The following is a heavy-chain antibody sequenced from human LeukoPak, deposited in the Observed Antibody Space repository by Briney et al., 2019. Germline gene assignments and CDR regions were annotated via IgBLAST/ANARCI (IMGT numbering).Heavy chain of an antibody. CDR1: GYTFTGYY. D-gene: IGHD2-15*01. CDR3: ARDTKKYCSGGSCYASY. Sequence: ASVKASCKASGYTFTGYYMHWVRQAPGQGLEWMGWINPNSGGTNYAQKFQGRVTMTRDTSISTAYMELSRLRSDDTAVYYCARDTKKYCSGGSCYASYWGQGTLVTVSS. CDR2: INPNSGGT. V-gene: IGHV1-2*02. J-gene: IGHJ4*02.